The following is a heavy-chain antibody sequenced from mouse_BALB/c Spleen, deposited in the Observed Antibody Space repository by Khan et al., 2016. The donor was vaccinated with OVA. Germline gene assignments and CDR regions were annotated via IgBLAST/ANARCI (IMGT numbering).Heavy chain of an antibody. V-gene: IGHV3-2*02. J-gene: IGHJ2*01. D-gene: IGHD1-2*01. CDR1: GYSITSGYG. CDR3: ARTARIKY. CDR2: ISYSGST. Sequence: EVQLQESGPGLVKPSQSLSLTCTVTGYSITSGYGWNWIRQFPGNKLEWMGYISYSGSTNYNPSLKRRISITPDTSKNQSFLQLNSVTTEDTATYYCARTARIKYWGQGTTLTVSS.